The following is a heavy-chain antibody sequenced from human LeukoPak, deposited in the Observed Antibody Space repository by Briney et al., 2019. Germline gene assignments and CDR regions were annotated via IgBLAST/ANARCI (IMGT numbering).Heavy chain of an antibody. Sequence: AVKVSCKASGGTFSSYAISWVRQAPGQGLECMGGIIPIFGAANYAQKFQGRVTITTDESTSTAYMELSSLRSEDTAVYYCAREDSGYGHDYWGQGTLVTVSS. D-gene: IGHD5-12*01. V-gene: IGHV1-69*05. CDR1: GGTFSSYA. CDR2: IIPIFGAA. J-gene: IGHJ4*02. CDR3: AREDSGYGHDY.